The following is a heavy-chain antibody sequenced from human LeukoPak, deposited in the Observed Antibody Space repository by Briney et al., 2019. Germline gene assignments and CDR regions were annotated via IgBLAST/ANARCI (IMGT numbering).Heavy chain of an antibody. CDR2: IIYSGGAT. V-gene: IGHV3-23*01. CDR3: AKDGLYYDGSEHVYYFDS. Sequence: GGSLRLSCAASGFTFSRSAMTWVRQGPGTGLEFVASIIYSGGATYYADSVKGRFTISRDNSKSTLYLQMNSLRAEDTALYYCAKDGLYYDGSEHVYYFDSWGQGTLVTVSS. D-gene: IGHD3-22*01. CDR1: GFTFSRSA. J-gene: IGHJ4*02.